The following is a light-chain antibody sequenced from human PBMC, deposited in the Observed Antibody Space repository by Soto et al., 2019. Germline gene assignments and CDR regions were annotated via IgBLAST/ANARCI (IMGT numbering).Light chain of an antibody. V-gene: IGKV3-20*01. CDR1: QTVRSNY. CDR3: QQYDTAPRT. CDR2: GGS. J-gene: IGKJ1*01. Sequence: EIVLTQSPGTLSLSPGERATLSCRASQTVRSNYLAWYQQKPGQAPRLLIYGGSSRATGIPDRCSGSGSGTDFTLTISGLEPEAFAVYYCQQYDTAPRTFGQGTKVEVK.